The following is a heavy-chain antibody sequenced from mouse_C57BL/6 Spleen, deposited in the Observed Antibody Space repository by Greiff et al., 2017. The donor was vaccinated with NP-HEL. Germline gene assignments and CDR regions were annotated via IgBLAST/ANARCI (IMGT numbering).Heavy chain of an antibody. CDR3: ARAEIYDGYSDY. CDR2: ISYDGSN. D-gene: IGHD2-3*01. J-gene: IGHJ2*01. Sequence: EVQLQQSGPGLVKPSQSLSLTCSVTGYSITSGYYWNWIRQFPGNKLEWMGYISYDGSNNYNPSLKNRISITRDTSKNQFFLKLNSVTTEDTATYYCARAEIYDGYSDYWGQGTTLTVSS. CDR1: GYSITSGYY. V-gene: IGHV3-6*01.